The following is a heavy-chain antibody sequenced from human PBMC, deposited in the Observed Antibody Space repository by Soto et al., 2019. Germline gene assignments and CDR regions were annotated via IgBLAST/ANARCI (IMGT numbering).Heavy chain of an antibody. D-gene: IGHD2-15*01. J-gene: IGHJ1*01. CDR2: VNPSGGSA. CDR3: AREENCRGGTCYSEYFHH. Sequence: ASVKVSCKTSGYIFTAYSMHWVREAPGQGLEWMGVVNPSGGSAHYAQSFEGRVTLTRDTSTSTFYMELSSLRSEDTAVYYCAREENCRGGTCYSEYFHHWGQGTLVTVSS. V-gene: IGHV1-46*01. CDR1: GYIFTAYS.